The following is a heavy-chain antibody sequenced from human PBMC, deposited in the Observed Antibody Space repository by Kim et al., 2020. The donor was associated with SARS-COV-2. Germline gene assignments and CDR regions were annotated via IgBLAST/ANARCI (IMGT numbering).Heavy chain of an antibody. V-gene: IGHV4-59*01. CDR3: ARDSGETIPLIVGATIWRNWNFDL. J-gene: IGHJ2*01. CDR2: IYYSGST. CDR1: GGSISSYY. D-gene: IGHD1-26*01. Sequence: SETLSLTCTVSGGSISSYYWSWIRQPPGKGLEWIGYIYYSGSTNYNPSLKSRVTISVDTSKNQFSLKLSSVTAADTAVYYCARDSGETIPLIVGATIWRNWNFDLWGRGTLVTVSS.